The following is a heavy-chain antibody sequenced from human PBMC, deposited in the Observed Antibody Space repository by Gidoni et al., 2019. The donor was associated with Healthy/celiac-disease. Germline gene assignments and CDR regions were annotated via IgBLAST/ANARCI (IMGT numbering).Heavy chain of an antibody. V-gene: IGHV5-51*01. Sequence: EVQLVQSGAEVKKPGESLKISCKGSGYSFPSYWIGWVRQMPGKGLEWMGIIYPGDSDTRYSPSFQGQVTISADKSISTAYLQWSSLKASDTAMYYCAVSYCSGGSCYSGLNFPFDYWGQGTLVTVSS. CDR1: GYSFPSYW. CDR3: AVSYCSGGSCYSGLNFPFDY. CDR2: IYPGDSDT. D-gene: IGHD2-15*01. J-gene: IGHJ4*02.